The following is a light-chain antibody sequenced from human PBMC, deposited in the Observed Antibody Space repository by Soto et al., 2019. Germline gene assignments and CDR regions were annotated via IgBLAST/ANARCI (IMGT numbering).Light chain of an antibody. J-gene: IGKJ1*01. CDR3: QESYSTPTWT. CDR2: AAS. V-gene: IGKV1-39*01. Sequence: DIQMTQSPSSLSAFVGDRVTITCRASQNINKYLNWYQQKPGRGPTLLIYAASSLQSGVPSRFSGSGSGTDFTLTISSLQPEDFATYYCQESYSTPTWTFGQGTKVDI. CDR1: QNINKY.